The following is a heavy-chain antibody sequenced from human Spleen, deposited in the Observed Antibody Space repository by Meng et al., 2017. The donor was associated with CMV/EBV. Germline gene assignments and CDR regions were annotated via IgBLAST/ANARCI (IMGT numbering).Heavy chain of an antibody. CDR2: IRYDGSNK. J-gene: IGHJ4*02. D-gene: IGHD2-21*01. V-gene: IGHV3-30*02. Sequence: GESLKISCAASGLTFSNYWMSWVRQAPGKGLEWVAFIRYDGSNKYYADSVKGRFTISRDNSKNTLYLQMNSLRAEDTAVYYCAKGSVVVVIATPFDYWGQGTLVTVSS. CDR3: AKGSVVVVIATPFDY. CDR1: GLTFSNYW.